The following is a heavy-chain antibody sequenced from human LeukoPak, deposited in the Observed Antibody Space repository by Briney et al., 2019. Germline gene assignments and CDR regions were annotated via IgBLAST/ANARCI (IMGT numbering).Heavy chain of an antibody. Sequence: GGSLRLSCAASGFTFSSYAMSWVRQAPGKGLEWVSAIYGSGDRTFYANSVRGRFTISRDNSKSTMYLQMNSLRAEDTAVYYCAKSEYASSSADSFDIWGQGTMVTVSS. CDR2: IYGSGDRT. D-gene: IGHD6-6*01. CDR1: GFTFSSYA. V-gene: IGHV3-23*01. J-gene: IGHJ3*02. CDR3: AKSEYASSSADSFDI.